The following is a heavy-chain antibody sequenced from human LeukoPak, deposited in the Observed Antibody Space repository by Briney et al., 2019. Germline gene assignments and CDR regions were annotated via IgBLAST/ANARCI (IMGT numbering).Heavy chain of an antibody. CDR2: ISYDGSNK. CDR3: ARETPSRSGDY. Sequence: GRSLRLSCAASGFTFSSYAMHWVRQAPGKGLEWVAVISYDGSNKYYADSVKGRFTISRDKSKNTLYLQMNSLRAEDTAVYYCARETPSRSGDYWGQGTLVTVSS. CDR1: GFTFSSYA. D-gene: IGHD2-15*01. J-gene: IGHJ4*02. V-gene: IGHV3-30*04.